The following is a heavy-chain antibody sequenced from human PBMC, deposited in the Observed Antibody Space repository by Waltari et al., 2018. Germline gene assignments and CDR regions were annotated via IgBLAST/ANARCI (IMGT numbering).Heavy chain of an antibody. V-gene: IGHV3-48*03. CDR3: VRDGDYGELH. D-gene: IGHD4-17*01. Sequence: EVQLVESGGGLVQPGGSLRLSCAASKFTFSNYDMNWVRQAPGKGLEWVSYISTGGDTMYYADSVKGRFTISRDNAKNSLFLQLNSLRAEDTAVYYCVRDGDYGELHWGQGVLVTVSS. CDR2: ISTGGDTM. CDR1: KFTFSNYD. J-gene: IGHJ4*02.